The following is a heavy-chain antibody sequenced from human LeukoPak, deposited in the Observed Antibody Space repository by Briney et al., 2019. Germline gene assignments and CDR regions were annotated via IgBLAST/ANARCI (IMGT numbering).Heavy chain of an antibody. D-gene: IGHD1-26*01. CDR2: IYYSGST. V-gene: IGHV4-59*12. J-gene: IGHJ3*02. CDR1: GGYIRSYY. CDR3: ARDKWEPRYAFDI. Sequence: SETLSLTCTVSGGYIRSYYWSWIRQPPGKGLEWIGYIYYSGSTNYNPSLKSRVTISVDKSKTQFSLKLSSVTAADTAVYYCARDKWEPRYAFDIWGQGTMVTVSS.